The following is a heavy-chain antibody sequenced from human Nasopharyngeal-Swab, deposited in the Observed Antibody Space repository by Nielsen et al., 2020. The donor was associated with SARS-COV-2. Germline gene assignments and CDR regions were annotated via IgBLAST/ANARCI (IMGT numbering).Heavy chain of an antibody. J-gene: IGHJ4*02. Sequence: GESLKISCAASGFSFSSYGLHWVRLAPVTGLEWVAVISYDGNTKYYADSVKGRFTISRDNSKNTLYLLINSLRAEATAMFYCARNRYCDSTTCRKEFDYWGQGTLVTVSS. D-gene: IGHD2-2*01. V-gene: IGHV3-30*03. CDR2: ISYDGNTK. CDR3: ARNRYCDSTTCRKEFDY. CDR1: GFSFSSYG.